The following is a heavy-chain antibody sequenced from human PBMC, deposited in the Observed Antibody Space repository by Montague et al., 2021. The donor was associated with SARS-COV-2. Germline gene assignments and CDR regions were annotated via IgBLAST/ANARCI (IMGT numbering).Heavy chain of an antibody. J-gene: IGHJ4*02. D-gene: IGHD4/OR15-4a*01. CDR1: GGSISSSNC. CDR3: ARGGYGGWTGYYFDY. V-gene: IGHV4-4*02. CDR2: IHHSGST. Sequence: SETLSLTCALSGGSISSSNCRSWVRQPPWKGLEWIGEIHHSGSTXYNPSLKSRVTMSVDRSKNHFSLRLSSVTAADTAMYYCARGGYGGWTGYYFDYWGQGTLVTVSS.